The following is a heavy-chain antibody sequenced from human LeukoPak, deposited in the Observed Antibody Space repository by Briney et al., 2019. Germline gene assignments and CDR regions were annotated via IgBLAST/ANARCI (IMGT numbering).Heavy chain of an antibody. CDR3: ARDSDTRLRYFDWLSKWGFDAFDI. V-gene: IGHV1-8*02. Sequence: ASVNVSCKASGGTFIIYAISWVRQPPGQGLEWMGWINPNSGGTNYAQKFQGRVTMTRDMYTSTVYMELSSLRSEDTAVYYCARDSDTRLRYFDWLSKWGFDAFDIWGQGTMVTVSS. D-gene: IGHD3-9*01. CDR1: GGTFIIYA. J-gene: IGHJ3*02. CDR2: INPNSGGT.